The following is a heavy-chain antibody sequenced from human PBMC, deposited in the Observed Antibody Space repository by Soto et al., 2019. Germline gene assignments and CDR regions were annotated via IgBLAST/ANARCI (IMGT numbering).Heavy chain of an antibody. V-gene: IGHV1-8*01. Sequence: ASVKVSCKASGYTFTLYDIHWLRQATGQGLEWMGWMNPNSGNTGYAQKFQGRVTVTSNTSISTAYMELSSLRSEDTAVYYCARSYRDGYNLLDDWGQGTSVTVSS. D-gene: IGHD5-12*01. CDR3: ARSYRDGYNLLDD. CDR2: MNPNSGNT. CDR1: GYTFTLYD. J-gene: IGHJ4*02.